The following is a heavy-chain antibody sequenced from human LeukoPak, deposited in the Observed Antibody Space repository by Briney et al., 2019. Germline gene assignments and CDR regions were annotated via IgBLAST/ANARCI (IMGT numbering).Heavy chain of an antibody. CDR1: GFTFSSYW. D-gene: IGHD6-19*01. V-gene: IGHV3-74*01. Sequence: GGSLRLSCAASGFTFSSYWMHWVRQAPGKGLVWISRINSDGSTTSHADSVKGRFTISRDNAKNTLYLQMNSLRAEDTAVYYCAKVIGVAGGDFDYWGQGTLVTVSS. J-gene: IGHJ4*02. CDR3: AKVIGVAGGDFDY. CDR2: INSDGSTT.